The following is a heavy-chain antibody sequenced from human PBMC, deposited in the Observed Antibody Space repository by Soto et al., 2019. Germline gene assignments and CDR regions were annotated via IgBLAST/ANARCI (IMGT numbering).Heavy chain of an antibody. CDR1: GFTFSSYA. V-gene: IGHV3-23*01. CDR3: VKSKEVRKYQLLLDY. D-gene: IGHD2-2*01. J-gene: IGHJ4*02. CDR2: ISGSGGST. Sequence: GGSLRLSCAASGFTFSSYAMSWVRQAPGKGLEWVSAISGSGGSTYYADSVKGRFTISRDNSKNTLYLQMNSLRAEDTAVYYCVKSKEVRKYQLLLDYWGQGTLVTVSS.